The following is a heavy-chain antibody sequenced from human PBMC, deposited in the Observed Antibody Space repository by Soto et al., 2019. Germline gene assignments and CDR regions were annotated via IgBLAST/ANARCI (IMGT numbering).Heavy chain of an antibody. CDR3: ARRSPAFCSASTCYGHFEF. CDR2: TNHRGTT. CDR1: GGSFSGYF. D-gene: IGHD2-2*01. Sequence: QVHLQQWGAGLLKPSETLSLTCAVSGGSFSGYFWSWIRQSPGKGLEWIGETNHRGTTNYNPSLESRVTISPETSNNQFSLKLRSVTAADTAVYYCARRSPAFCSASTCYGHFEFWGQGTLATVSS. V-gene: IGHV4-34*01. J-gene: IGHJ4*02.